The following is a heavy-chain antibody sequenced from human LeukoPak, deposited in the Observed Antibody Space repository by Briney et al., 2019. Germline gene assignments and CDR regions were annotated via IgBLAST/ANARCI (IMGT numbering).Heavy chain of an antibody. J-gene: IGHJ3*01. CDR1: GGSFSGYY. CDR2: INHSGST. V-gene: IGHV4-34*01. Sequence: SSETLSLTCAVYGGSFSGYYWSWIRQPPGKGLEWIGEINHSGSTNYNPSLKSRVTISVDTSKNQFSLKLSSVTAADTAVYYCASRLLRYFDWSTWGQGTMVTVSS. D-gene: IGHD3-9*01. CDR3: ASRLLRYFDWST.